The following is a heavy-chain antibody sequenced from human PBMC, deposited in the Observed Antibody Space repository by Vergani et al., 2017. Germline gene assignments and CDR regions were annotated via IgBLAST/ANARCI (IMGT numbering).Heavy chain of an antibody. CDR3: ARMGGYDEGDAFRIGYFDS. J-gene: IGHJ4*02. V-gene: IGHV4-31*01. Sequence: QVQLQESGPGLVKPSQTLSLTCSVSGDSISSGVYYWNWIRQHPGKGLEWIGYIYSTGSTHHNPSLRRLINISVDTSKNQFSLKLNSVTAADTAMYYCARMGGYDEGDAFRIGYFDSWGPGILVTVSS. CDR1: GDSISSGVYY. D-gene: IGHD3-22*01. CDR2: IYSTGST.